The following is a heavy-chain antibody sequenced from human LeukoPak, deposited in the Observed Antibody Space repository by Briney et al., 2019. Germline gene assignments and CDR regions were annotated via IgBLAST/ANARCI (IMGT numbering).Heavy chain of an antibody. Sequence: GESLKISCKGSGYSFTSYWIGWVRQMPGKGLEWMGIIYPGDSDTRYSPSFQGQVTISADKSISTAYLQWSSLKASDTATYYCPRGSGSLYYYYGMDVWGQGTTVTVSS. CDR2: IYPGDSDT. CDR1: GYSFTSYW. V-gene: IGHV5-51*01. CDR3: PRGSGSLYYYYGMDV. D-gene: IGHD3-10*01. J-gene: IGHJ6*02.